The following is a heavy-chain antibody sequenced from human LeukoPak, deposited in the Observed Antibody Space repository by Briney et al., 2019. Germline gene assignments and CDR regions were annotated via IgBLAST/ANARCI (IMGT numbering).Heavy chain of an antibody. CDR3: ARALRIAVAALDY. Sequence: ASVKVSCKASGYTFTGYYMHWVRQAPGQGLEWMGWINPNRGGTNYAQKFQGRVTMTRDTSISTAYMELSRLRSDDTAVYYCARALRIAVAALDYWGQGTLVTVSS. V-gene: IGHV1-2*02. J-gene: IGHJ4*02. D-gene: IGHD6-19*01. CDR1: GYTFTGYY. CDR2: INPNRGGT.